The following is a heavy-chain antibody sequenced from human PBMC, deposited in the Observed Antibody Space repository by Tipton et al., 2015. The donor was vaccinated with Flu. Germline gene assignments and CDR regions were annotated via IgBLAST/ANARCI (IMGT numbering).Heavy chain of an antibody. V-gene: IGHV4-59*12. J-gene: IGHJ4*02. D-gene: IGHD2-15*01. Sequence: TLSLTCTVSGGSISRYYWSWIRQAPGKGLEWIAYINYSGSTNNNPSLKSRVTISVDTSKNQFSLKLYSVTAADTAVFYCARDPLGGSNAFHIWGQGTLVTVSS. CDR1: GGSISRYY. CDR3: ARDPLGGSNAFHI. CDR2: INYSGST.